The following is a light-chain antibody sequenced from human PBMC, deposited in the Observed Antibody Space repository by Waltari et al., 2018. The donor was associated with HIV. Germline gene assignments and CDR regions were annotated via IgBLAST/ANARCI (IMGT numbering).Light chain of an antibody. CDR2: EVS. CDR1: RRDVGSYNL. J-gene: IGLJ3*02. V-gene: IGLV2-23*02. Sequence: QSALTQPASVSGSPGQSITISCPGTRRDVGSYNLVSWYQQHPGKAPKLMIYEVSKRPSGVSNRFSGSKSGNTASLTISGLQAEDEADYYCCSYAGSSTWVFGGGTKLTVL. CDR3: CSYAGSSTWV.